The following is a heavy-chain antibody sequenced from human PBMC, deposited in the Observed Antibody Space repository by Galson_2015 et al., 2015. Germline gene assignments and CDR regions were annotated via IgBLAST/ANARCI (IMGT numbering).Heavy chain of an antibody. CDR2: RDGSST. V-gene: IGHV3-NL1*01. CDR3: ARDMRFYFDSSGYSYYYYGMDV. Sequence: RDGSSTSYADSVKGRFTISRDNSKNTLYLQLNSLRAEDTAVYYCARDMRFYFDSSGYSYYYYGMDVWGQGTTVTVSS. J-gene: IGHJ6*02. D-gene: IGHD3-22*01.